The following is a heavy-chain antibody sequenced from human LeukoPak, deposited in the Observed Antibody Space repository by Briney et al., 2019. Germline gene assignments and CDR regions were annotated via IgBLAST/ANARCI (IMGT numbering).Heavy chain of an antibody. CDR3: ARDMGGEYYGSGSYLY. CDR2: IYTSGST. J-gene: IGHJ4*02. D-gene: IGHD3-10*01. Sequence: SQTLSLTCTVSGGSISSGSYYWSWIRQPAGKGLEWIGRIYTSGSTNYNPSLKSRVTISVDTSKNQFSLKLSSVTAADTAVYYCARDMGGEYYGSGSYLYWGQGTLVTVSS. CDR1: GGSISSGSYY. V-gene: IGHV4-61*02.